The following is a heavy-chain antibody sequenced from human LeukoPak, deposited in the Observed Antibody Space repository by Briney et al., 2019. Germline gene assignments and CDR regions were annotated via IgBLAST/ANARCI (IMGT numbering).Heavy chain of an antibody. D-gene: IGHD3-22*01. V-gene: IGHV3-48*04. Sequence: QTEGSLRLSCAASGFTFSSYSMNWVRQAPGKGLEWVSYISSSSSTIYYADSVKGRFTISRDNAKNSLYLQMNSLRPEDTAVYYCARDPGPYDSSGYGIRRAYYYYGMDVWGQGTTVTVSS. CDR3: ARDPGPYDSSGYGIRRAYYYYGMDV. J-gene: IGHJ6*02. CDR2: ISSSSSTI. CDR1: GFTFSSYS.